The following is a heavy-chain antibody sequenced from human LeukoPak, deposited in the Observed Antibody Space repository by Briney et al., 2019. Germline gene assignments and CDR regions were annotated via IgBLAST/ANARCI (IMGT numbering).Heavy chain of an antibody. J-gene: IGHJ5*02. CDR1: GGSISGYY. D-gene: IGHD3-10*01. CDR3: ARNRVRAGSYYKPKAVDWFDP. V-gene: IGHV4-34*01. CDR2: INHSGST. Sequence: PSETLSLTCTVSGGSISGYYWSWIRQPPGKGLEWIGEINHSGSTNYNPSPKSRVTTSVDTSKNQFSLKLSSVTAADTALYYCARNRVRAGSYYKPKAVDWFDPWGQGTLVTVSS.